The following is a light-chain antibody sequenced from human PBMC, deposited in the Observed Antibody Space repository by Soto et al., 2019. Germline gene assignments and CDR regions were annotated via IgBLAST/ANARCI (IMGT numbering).Light chain of an antibody. V-gene: IGKV3-11*01. CDR1: QSVRSY. CDR2: DAF. J-gene: IGKJ3*01. CDR3: QQRGNWPQT. Sequence: EIVLTQSPATLSLSPGERATLSCRASQSVRSYLAWYQQKPGQTPRLLIYDAFNRATGIPARFSGSGSGTDFTLTIRSLEPEDFAVYYGQQRGNWPQTFGPGTKVDI.